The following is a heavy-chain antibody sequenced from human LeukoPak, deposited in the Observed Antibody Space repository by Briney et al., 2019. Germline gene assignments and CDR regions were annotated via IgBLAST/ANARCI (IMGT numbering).Heavy chain of an antibody. CDR2: IYYSGST. D-gene: IGHD3-10*01. CDR3: ARGSGSGSYLYYFDY. CDR1: GGSISSYY. V-gene: IGHV4-59*12. Sequence: PSETLSLTCTVSGGSISSYYWSWIRQPPGKGLEWIGYIYYSGSTNYNPSLKSRVTISVDTSKNQFSLKLSSVTAADTAVYYCARGSGSGSYLYYFDYWGQGTLVTVSS. J-gene: IGHJ4*02.